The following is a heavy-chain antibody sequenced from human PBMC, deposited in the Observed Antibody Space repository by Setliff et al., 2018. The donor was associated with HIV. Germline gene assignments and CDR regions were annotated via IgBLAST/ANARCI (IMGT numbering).Heavy chain of an antibody. D-gene: IGHD4-17*01. Sequence: GGSLRLSCAASGFTFSSYAMSWVRQAPGKGLEWVSAISGSGGSTYYADSVKGRFTISRDNSKNTLYLQMNSLGAEDTAVYYCAKDREVTIYYYYYGMDVWGQGTTVTVSS. CDR2: ISGSGGST. CDR1: GFTFSSYA. J-gene: IGHJ6*02. V-gene: IGHV3-23*01. CDR3: AKDREVTIYYYYYGMDV.